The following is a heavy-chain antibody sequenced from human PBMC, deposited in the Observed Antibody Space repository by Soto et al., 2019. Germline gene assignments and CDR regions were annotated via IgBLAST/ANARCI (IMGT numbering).Heavy chain of an antibody. D-gene: IGHD3-10*01. Sequence: ASVKVSCKASGYTFISYDINWVRQAPGQGLEWIGWISAYSGNTNYAQKVQGRATLTIDTSTSTAYMELRSLRSDDTAVYYCAREGYYGSGSCYNGWGMDVWG. V-gene: IGHV1-18*01. J-gene: IGHJ6*02. CDR3: AREGYYGSGSCYNGWGMDV. CDR2: ISAYSGNT. CDR1: GYTFISYD.